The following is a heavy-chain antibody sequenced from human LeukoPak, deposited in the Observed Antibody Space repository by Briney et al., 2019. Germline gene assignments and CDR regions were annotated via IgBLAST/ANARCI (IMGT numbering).Heavy chain of an antibody. J-gene: IGHJ5*02. CDR3: ARGYYYDSSVKFDP. CDR1: GGSISSGGYS. D-gene: IGHD3-22*01. V-gene: IGHV4-30-2*01. Sequence: SETLSLTCAVSGGSISSGGYSWSWIRQPPGKGLEWIGYIYHSGSTYYNPSLKSRVTISVDRSKNQFSLKLSSVTAADTAVYYCARGYYYDSSVKFDPWGQGTLVTVSS. CDR2: IYHSGST.